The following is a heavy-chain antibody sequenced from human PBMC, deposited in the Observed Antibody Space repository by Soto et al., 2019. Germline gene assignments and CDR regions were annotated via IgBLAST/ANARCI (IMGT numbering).Heavy chain of an antibody. CDR2: ISSSRSYI. J-gene: IGHJ4*02. CDR3: ARAFRKEYYYDSSGYYYGFNY. Sequence: GGSLRLSCAASGFTFSSYSMNWVRQAPGKGLEWVSSISSSRSYIYYADSVKGRFTISRDNAKNSLYLQMNSLRAEDKVVYYCARAFRKEYYYDSSGYYYGFNYWGQGTLVTVSS. D-gene: IGHD3-22*01. CDR1: GFTFSSYS. V-gene: IGHV3-21*01.